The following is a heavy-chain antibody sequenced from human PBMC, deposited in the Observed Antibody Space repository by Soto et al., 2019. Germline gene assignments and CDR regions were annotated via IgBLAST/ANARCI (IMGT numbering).Heavy chain of an antibody. CDR3: ARDGTTVTTGLYYYYYYGMDV. V-gene: IGHV6-1*01. D-gene: IGHD4-17*01. J-gene: IGHJ6*02. CDR2: TYYRSKWYN. Sequence: SQTLSLTCAISGDSVSSNSAAWNWIRQSPSRGLEWLGRTYYRSKWYNDYAVSVKSRITINPDTSKNQFSLQLNSVTPEDTAVYYCARDGTTVTTGLYYYYYYGMDVWGQGTTVTVSS. CDR1: GDSVSSNSAA.